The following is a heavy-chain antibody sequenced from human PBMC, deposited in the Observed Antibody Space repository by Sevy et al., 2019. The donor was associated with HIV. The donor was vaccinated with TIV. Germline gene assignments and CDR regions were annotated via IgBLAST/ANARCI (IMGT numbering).Heavy chain of an antibody. V-gene: IGHV4-31*03. CDR1: GGSISSGGYY. Sequence: SETLSLTCTVSGGSISSGGYYWTWIRQHPGKGLEWIGYIYYSGTTYYNPSLKSRVTISVHTSKNQFSLKLSSVTAADTAVYYCSRWHDFWSGYYTGYYYGMDVWGQGTTVTVSS. J-gene: IGHJ6*02. CDR3: SRWHDFWSGYYTGYYYGMDV. D-gene: IGHD3-3*01. CDR2: IYYSGTT.